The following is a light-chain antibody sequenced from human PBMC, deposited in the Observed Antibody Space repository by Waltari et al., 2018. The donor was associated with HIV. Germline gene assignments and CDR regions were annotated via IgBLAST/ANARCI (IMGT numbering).Light chain of an antibody. CDR3: CSYAASSTVI. V-gene: IGLV2-23*02. CDR2: EVS. Sequence: QSALTQPASLSGSPGQSITISCAGPRSDVGGDNLVSWYQQHPGKAPQLKIYEVSKRPSGVSNRFSGSKSGNTASLTISGLQAEDEADYYCCSYAASSTVIFGGGTKLTVL. J-gene: IGLJ2*01. CDR1: RSDVGGDNL.